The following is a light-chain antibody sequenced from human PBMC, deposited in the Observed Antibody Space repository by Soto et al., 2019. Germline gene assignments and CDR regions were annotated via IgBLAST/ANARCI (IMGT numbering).Light chain of an antibody. CDR1: QSVSSN. V-gene: IGKV3D-15*01. Sequence: EIVMTQSPATLSVSPGERATLSCRASQSVSSNLAWYQQRPGQAPRLLIYGASTRATGIPVRFSGSGSGTEFTLTISSLQSEDFAGYYCLQYIDWPHTCGQGTKLEIK. J-gene: IGKJ2*01. CDR3: LQYIDWPHT. CDR2: GAS.